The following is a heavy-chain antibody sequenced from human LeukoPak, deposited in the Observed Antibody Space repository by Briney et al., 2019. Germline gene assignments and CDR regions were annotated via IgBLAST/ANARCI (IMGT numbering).Heavy chain of an antibody. CDR1: AYTFTSYG. D-gene: IGHD3-22*01. CDR3: AREGRDYYDSSE. V-gene: IGHV1-18*01. CDR2: ISAYNGNT. J-gene: IGHJ4*02. Sequence: ASVKVSCMASAYTFTSYGISWVRQAPGQGLEWMGWISAYNGNTNYAQKLQGRVTMTTDTSTSTAYMELRSLRSDDTAVYYCAREGRDYYDSSEWGQGTLVTVSS.